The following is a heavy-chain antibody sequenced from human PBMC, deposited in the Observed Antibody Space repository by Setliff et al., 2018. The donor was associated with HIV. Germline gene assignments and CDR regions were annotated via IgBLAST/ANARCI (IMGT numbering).Heavy chain of an antibody. CDR3: ARDPLVGPVTMVRGVIPLDY. CDR1: GYTFTDYY. V-gene: IGHV1-18*04. D-gene: IGHD3-10*01. CDR2: ISAYNGNT. Sequence: ASVKVSCKASGYTFTDYYLHWVRQAPGQGLEWMGWISAYNGNTNYAQKLQGRVTMTTDTSTSTAYMELRSLRSDDTAVYYCARDPLVGPVTMVRGVIPLDYWGQGTLVTVSS. J-gene: IGHJ4*02.